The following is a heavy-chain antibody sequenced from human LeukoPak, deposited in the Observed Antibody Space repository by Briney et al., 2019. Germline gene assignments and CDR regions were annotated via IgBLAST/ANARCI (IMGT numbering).Heavy chain of an antibody. J-gene: IGHJ4*02. V-gene: IGHV4-39*01. Sequence: SETLSLTCTVSGGSISSSSYYWGWIRQPPGKGLEWIGSIYYSGSTYYNPSLKSRVTISEDTSKNQFSLKLSSVTAADTAVYYCARRGRGTTTLFDYWGQGTLVTASS. CDR1: GGSISSSSYY. CDR2: IYYSGST. CDR3: ARRGRGTTTLFDY. D-gene: IGHD1-7*01.